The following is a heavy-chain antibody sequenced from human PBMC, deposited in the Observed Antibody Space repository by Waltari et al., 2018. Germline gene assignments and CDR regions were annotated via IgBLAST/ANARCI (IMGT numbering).Heavy chain of an antibody. V-gene: IGHV4-38-2*01. D-gene: IGHD3-10*01. CDR1: GYSISSGYY. Sequence: QVQLQESGPGLVKPSETLSLTCAVSGYSISSGYYWGWIRQPPGKGLEWIGSIYHSGSTYYNPSLKSRVTISVDTSKNQFSLKLSSVTAADTAVYYCARSFRELPVNWFDPWGQGTLVTVSS. J-gene: IGHJ5*02. CDR2: IYHSGST. CDR3: ARSFRELPVNWFDP.